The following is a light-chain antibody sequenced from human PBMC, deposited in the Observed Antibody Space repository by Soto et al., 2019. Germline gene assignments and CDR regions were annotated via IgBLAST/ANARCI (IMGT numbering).Light chain of an antibody. V-gene: IGLV2-14*01. J-gene: IGLJ1*01. Sequence: QSVLTQPASVSGSPGQSITISCTGTSSDVGFYNHVSWYQQHPGKAPKLMISDVTNRPSGVSVRFSGSKSGNTASLTISGLQTEDEADYYCMSYTTSIIYVFGSGTKVTVL. CDR3: MSYTTSIIYV. CDR1: SSDVGFYNH. CDR2: DVT.